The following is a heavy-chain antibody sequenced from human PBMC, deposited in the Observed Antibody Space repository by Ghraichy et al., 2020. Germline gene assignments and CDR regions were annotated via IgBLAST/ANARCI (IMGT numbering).Heavy chain of an antibody. J-gene: IGHJ5*02. Sequence: SETLSLTCAVYGGSFSGYYWSWIRQPPGKGLEWIGEINHSGSTNYNPSLKSRVTISVDTSKNQFSLKLSSVTAADTAVYYCARVPLRFFLKPHRWFDPWGQGTLVTVSS. D-gene: IGHD3-3*01. CDR2: INHSGST. V-gene: IGHV4-34*01. CDR3: ARVPLRFFLKPHRWFDP. CDR1: GGSFSGYY.